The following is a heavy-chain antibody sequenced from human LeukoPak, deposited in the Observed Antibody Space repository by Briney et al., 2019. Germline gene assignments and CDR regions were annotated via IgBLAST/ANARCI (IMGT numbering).Heavy chain of an antibody. CDR2: IHWDHDK. CDR1: GFSLSTSGMC. D-gene: IGHD5-18*01. Sequence: SGPALVKPTQTLTLTCAFSGFSLSTSGMCVSWIRQPPGKALESLARIHWDHDKYYSTSLKTRLTISKDTSKNQVVLTMTNMDPVDTATYYCARTRKDVDTAMVTDYWGQGTLVTVSS. J-gene: IGHJ4*02. V-gene: IGHV2-70*11. CDR3: ARTRKDVDTAMVTDY.